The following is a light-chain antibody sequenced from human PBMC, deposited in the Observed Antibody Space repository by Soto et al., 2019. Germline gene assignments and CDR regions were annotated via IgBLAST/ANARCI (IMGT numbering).Light chain of an antibody. V-gene: IGKV3-20*01. J-gene: IGKJ5*01. CDR3: QHLIYLPPIP. CDR1: QSVRRR. Sequence: ENVMNQSPGTLSLSPGERATLSCRASQSVRRRLAWYQQKPGQAPRLLMSGASSRATGLPDRCSGSGSGTDVTLTISRLEPVFYALYDCQHLIYLPPIPFG. CDR2: GAS.